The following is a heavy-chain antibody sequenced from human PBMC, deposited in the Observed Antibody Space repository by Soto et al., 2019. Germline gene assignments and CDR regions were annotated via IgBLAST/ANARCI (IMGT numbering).Heavy chain of an antibody. CDR1: GFTFSRYS. D-gene: IGHD2-21*02. Sequence: PGGSLRLSCASSGFTFSRYSMNWVRQAPGKGLEWVSSISSSSSYIYYADSVKGRFTISRDNAKNSLYLQMNSLRAEDTAVYCCARDLLSVTAPYYYGMDVWGQGTTVTVSS. J-gene: IGHJ6*02. CDR2: ISSSSSYI. V-gene: IGHV3-21*01. CDR3: ARDLLSVTAPYYYGMDV.